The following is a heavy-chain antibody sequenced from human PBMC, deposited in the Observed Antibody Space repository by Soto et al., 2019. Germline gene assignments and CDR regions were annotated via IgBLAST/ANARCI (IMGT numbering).Heavy chain of an antibody. CDR1: VFTFTYAW. Sequence: GWSLRLSCASSVFTFTYAWMSWVRQAPGKGPEWVGRIKSKTDGGTTDYAAPVKGRFTISRDDSKNTLYLQMNSLKIEDTAVYYCTHDYGDYRYYFDYWGPGILVTVSS. CDR2: IKSKTDGGTT. CDR3: THDYGDYRYYFDY. J-gene: IGHJ4*02. D-gene: IGHD4-17*01. V-gene: IGHV3-15*01.